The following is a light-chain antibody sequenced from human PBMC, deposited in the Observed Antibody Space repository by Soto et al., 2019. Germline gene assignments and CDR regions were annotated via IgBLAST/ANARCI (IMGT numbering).Light chain of an antibody. J-gene: IGKJ1*01. Sequence: EIVLTQSPATLSVSLGDSSTLSCRASQSVSIRLAWYQQKPGQAPRLLIYDASTRATGIPARFSGSGSGTEFTLTISSLQAEDFAIYYCQHYNNWPPWTFGQGTKVDIK. CDR2: DAS. CDR1: QSVSIR. CDR3: QHYNNWPPWT. V-gene: IGKV3-15*01.